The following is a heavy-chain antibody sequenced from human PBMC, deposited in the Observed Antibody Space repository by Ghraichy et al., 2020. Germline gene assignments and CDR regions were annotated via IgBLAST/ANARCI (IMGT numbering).Heavy chain of an antibody. CDR3: ARMDLGYSSGWPYFDY. V-gene: IGHV4-34*01. D-gene: IGHD6-19*01. CDR1: GGSFSGYY. CDR2: INHSGST. Sequence: SETLSLTCAVYGGSFSGYYWSWIRQPPGKGLEWIGEINHSGSTNYNPSLKSRVTISVDTSKNQFSLKLSSVTAADTAVYYCARMDLGYSSGWPYFDYWGQGTLVTVSS. J-gene: IGHJ4*02.